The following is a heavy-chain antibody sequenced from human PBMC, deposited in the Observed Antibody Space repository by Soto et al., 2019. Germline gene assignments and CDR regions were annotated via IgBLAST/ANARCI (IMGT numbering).Heavy chain of an antibody. D-gene: IGHD3-16*01. V-gene: IGHV3-21*01. J-gene: IGHJ6*02. Sequence: PGGSLRLSCAASGFTFSSYSMNWVRQAPGKGLEWVSSISSSSSYIYYADSVKGRFTISRDNAKNSLYLQMNSLRAEDTAVYYCARDPDMGDYYYGMDVWGQGTTVTVSS. CDR3: ARDPDMGDYYYGMDV. CDR2: ISSSSSYI. CDR1: GFTFSSYS.